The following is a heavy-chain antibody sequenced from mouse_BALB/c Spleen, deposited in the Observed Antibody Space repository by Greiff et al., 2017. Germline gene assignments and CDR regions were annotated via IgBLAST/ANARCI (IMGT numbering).Heavy chain of an antibody. Sequence: VQLQQSGAELVRSGASVKLSCTASGFNFKDYYMHWVKQRPEQGLEWIGWIDPENGDTEYAPKFQGKATMTADTSSNTAYLQLSSLTSEETAVYYCNALSTTAPYYAMDYWGQGTSVTVSS. J-gene: IGHJ4*01. D-gene: IGHD1-2*01. CDR2: IDPENGDT. V-gene: IGHV14-4*02. CDR3: NALSTTAPYYAMDY. CDR1: GFNFKDYY.